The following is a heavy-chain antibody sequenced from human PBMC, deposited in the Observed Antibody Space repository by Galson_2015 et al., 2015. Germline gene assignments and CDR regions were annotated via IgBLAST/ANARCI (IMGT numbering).Heavy chain of an antibody. Sequence: SLRLSCAASGFTFSSYWMSWVRQAPGKGLEWVANIREDESEKYYVDSVKGRFTISRDNAKNSLYLQMNSLRAEDTAVYHCARDSGGDLDYWGQGTLVTVSS. V-gene: IGHV3-7*04. J-gene: IGHJ4*02. CDR3: ARDSGGDLDY. D-gene: IGHD2-21*02. CDR2: IREDESEK. CDR1: GFTFSSYW.